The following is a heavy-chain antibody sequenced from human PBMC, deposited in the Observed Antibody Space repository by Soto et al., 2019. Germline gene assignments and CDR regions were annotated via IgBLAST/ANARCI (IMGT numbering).Heavy chain of an antibody. Sequence: QVQLQESGPGLVKPSETLSLTCTVSGGSISSYYWSWIRQPPGKGLEWIGYIYYSGSTNYNPSLESRVSISVGTSKNQFSLKLSSVTAADTAVYYCARVWGGAFDIWGQGTMVTVSS. V-gene: IGHV4-59*01. J-gene: IGHJ3*02. CDR2: IYYSGST. CDR3: ARVWGGAFDI. D-gene: IGHD3-10*01. CDR1: GGSISSYY.